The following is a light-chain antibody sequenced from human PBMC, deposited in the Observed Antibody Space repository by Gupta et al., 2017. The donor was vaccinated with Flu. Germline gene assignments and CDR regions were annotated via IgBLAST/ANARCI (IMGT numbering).Light chain of an antibody. CDR1: QSIRNN. CDR2: GAS. J-gene: IGKJ1*01. Sequence: PATLSVSPGDGATLSCRASQSIRNNLAWYQQKPGQAPRLLIYGASTRATGFPARFSGSGSATEFTLTITSLQSEDCAVYYCQQYNTWPRTFGQGTKVEIK. V-gene: IGKV3-15*01. CDR3: QQYNTWPRT.